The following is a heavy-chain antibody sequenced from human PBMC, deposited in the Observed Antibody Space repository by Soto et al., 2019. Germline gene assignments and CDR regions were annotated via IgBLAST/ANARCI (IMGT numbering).Heavy chain of an antibody. CDR2: LWYNGRT. CDR1: DDSISSVTYN. V-gene: IGHV4-39*02. D-gene: IGHD6-13*01. CDR3: ARGRSYSISWFFSKRSGFNWFDP. J-gene: IGHJ5*02. Sequence: SETLSLTCSFSDDSISSVTYNWGWIRQPPGMGLEWIGTLWYNGRTYYNPSLRSRVTISVDTSKKQISLKLNSVTTADTAVYYCARGRSYSISWFFSKRSGFNWFDPWGQGTLVTVSS.